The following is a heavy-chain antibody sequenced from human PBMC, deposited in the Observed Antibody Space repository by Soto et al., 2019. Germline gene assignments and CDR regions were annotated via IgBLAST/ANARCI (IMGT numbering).Heavy chain of an antibody. D-gene: IGHD3-16*02. J-gene: IGHJ4*02. CDR2: INSDGTIT. CDR1: GFTFSSYW. V-gene: IGHV3-74*01. Sequence: GGSLILSCAASGFTFSSYWMHWVRQVPEKGLVWVSRINSDGTITNYADAVKGRFTISRDNVKNTLYLQMNSLRAEDTAVYYCVRYSRTVGGSYRPDYWGQGTLVTVSS. CDR3: VRYSRTVGGSYRPDY.